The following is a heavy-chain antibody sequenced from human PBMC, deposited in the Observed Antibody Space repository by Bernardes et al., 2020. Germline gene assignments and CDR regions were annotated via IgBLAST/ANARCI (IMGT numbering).Heavy chain of an antibody. Sequence: GGSLRLSCAASGFTFSSYGMHWVRQAPGKGLEWVAVIWYDGSNKYYADSVKGRFTISRDNSKNTLYLQMNSLRAEDTAVYYCARDREGREYYYGSGSPLWFDPWGQGTLVTVSS. D-gene: IGHD3-10*01. CDR2: IWYDGSNK. V-gene: IGHV3-33*01. J-gene: IGHJ5*02. CDR3: ARDREGREYYYGSGSPLWFDP. CDR1: GFTFSSYG.